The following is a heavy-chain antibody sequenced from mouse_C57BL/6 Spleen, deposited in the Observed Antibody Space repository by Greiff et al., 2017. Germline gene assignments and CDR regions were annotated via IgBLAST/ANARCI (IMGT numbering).Heavy chain of an antibody. CDR2: INPSSGYT. CDR3: ARTVYYYGSSIYYAMDY. CDR1: GYTFTSYW. Sequence: VQLQQSGAELAKPGASVKLSCKASGYTFTSYWMHWVKQRPGQGLDWIGYINPSSGYTKYNQKFKDKATLTADKSSSTAYMQLSSLTYEDSAVYYCARTVYYYGSSIYYAMDYWGQGTSVTVSS. D-gene: IGHD1-1*01. J-gene: IGHJ4*01. V-gene: IGHV1-7*01.